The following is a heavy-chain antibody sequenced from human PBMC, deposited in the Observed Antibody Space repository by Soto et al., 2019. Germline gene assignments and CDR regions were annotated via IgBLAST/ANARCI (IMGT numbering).Heavy chain of an antibody. CDR3: TSQYCGGDCSRVDP. D-gene: IGHD2-21*02. J-gene: IGHJ5*02. Sequence: GGSLRLSCAASGFTLSGSRIHWVRQASGKGLEWVGRIRSKADSYATAYAASVKGRFTISRDDSKNTAYLQMNRLKTEDTAVYYCTSQYCGGDCSRVDPWGQGTLVTVSS. CDR2: IRSKADSYAT. V-gene: IGHV3-73*01. CDR1: GFTLSGSR.